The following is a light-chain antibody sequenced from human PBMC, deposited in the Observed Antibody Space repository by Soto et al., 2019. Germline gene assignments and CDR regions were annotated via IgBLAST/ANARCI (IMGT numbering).Light chain of an antibody. Sequence: QSVLTQPPSVSGAPGQRVTISCTGSSSNIGAGYDVHWYQQLPGTAPKLLIYGNSNRPSGVPDRFSGSKSDTSASLAITGLQAEDDADYYCQSYDSSLSGSKVVFGGGTKLTVL. J-gene: IGLJ2*01. V-gene: IGLV1-40*01. CDR1: SSNIGAGYD. CDR3: QSYDSSLSGSKVV. CDR2: GNS.